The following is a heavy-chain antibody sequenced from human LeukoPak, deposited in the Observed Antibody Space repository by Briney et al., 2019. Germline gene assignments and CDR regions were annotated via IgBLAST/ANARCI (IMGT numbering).Heavy chain of an antibody. CDR1: GFTFSRYS. CDR2: ISSSGSYI. V-gene: IGHV3-21*01. CDR3: ASRNQYCGGDCFWAFDI. D-gene: IGHD2-21*02. J-gene: IGHJ3*02. Sequence: GGSLRLSCGASGFTFSRYSMNWVRQAPGKGLGWVSSISSSGSYIYYADSVKGRFTISRDNAKNSLYLQMNSLRAEDTAVYYCASRNQYCGGDCFWAFDIWGQGTMVTVSS.